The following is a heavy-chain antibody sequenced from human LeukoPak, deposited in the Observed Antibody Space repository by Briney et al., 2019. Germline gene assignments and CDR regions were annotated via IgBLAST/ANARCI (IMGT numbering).Heavy chain of an antibody. CDR2: IYSSGST. Sequence: SETPSLTCTVSGGSIISSSFWWGWIRQPAGKGLEWIGRIYSSGSTNYNPSLKSRVTMSLDTSKNQLSLKLTSVTPADTAVYYCARKDGDFWGQGTLVTVSS. V-gene: IGHV4-61*02. CDR3: ARKDGDF. J-gene: IGHJ4*02. CDR1: GGSIISSSFW.